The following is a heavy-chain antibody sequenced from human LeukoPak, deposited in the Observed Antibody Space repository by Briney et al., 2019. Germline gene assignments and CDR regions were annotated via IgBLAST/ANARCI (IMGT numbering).Heavy chain of an antibody. CDR3: ARSSQSAYSSSFSWFDP. V-gene: IGHV4-4*07. D-gene: IGHD6-6*01. J-gene: IGHJ5*02. Sequence: SETLSLTCTVSGGSISSYYWSWIRQPAGKGLEWIGRIYTSGSTNYNPSLKSRVTMSVDTSKNQFSLKLSSVTAADTAVYYCARSSQSAYSSSFSWFDPWGQGTLVTVSS. CDR1: GGSISSYY. CDR2: IYTSGST.